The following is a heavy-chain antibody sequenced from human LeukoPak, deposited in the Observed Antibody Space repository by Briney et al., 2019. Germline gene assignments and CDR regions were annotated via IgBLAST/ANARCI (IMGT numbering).Heavy chain of an antibody. Sequence: GGFLRLSCVVSGFSFDSYEMDWVRQAPGKGLEWLSYISATGNTIYDADSVKGRFTISRDNAKNSLYLQMNSLRVEDTAVYYCARDRGVYSRTLEAWGQGTLVTVSS. CDR1: GFSFDSYE. J-gene: IGHJ5*02. CDR2: ISATGNTI. D-gene: IGHD3-3*01. CDR3: ARDRGVYSRTLEA. V-gene: IGHV3-48*03.